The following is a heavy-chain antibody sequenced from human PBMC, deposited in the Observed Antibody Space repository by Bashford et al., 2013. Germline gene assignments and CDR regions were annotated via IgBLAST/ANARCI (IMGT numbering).Heavy chain of an antibody. CDR3: ARFPD. J-gene: IGHJ4*02. Sequence: VRQAPGKGLEWVANIKEDGTETNYAESVRGRFTISRDNAKNFLFLQMNDLRADDTAIYFCARFPDWGQGSQVTVSS. CDR2: IKEDGTET. V-gene: IGHV3-7*03.